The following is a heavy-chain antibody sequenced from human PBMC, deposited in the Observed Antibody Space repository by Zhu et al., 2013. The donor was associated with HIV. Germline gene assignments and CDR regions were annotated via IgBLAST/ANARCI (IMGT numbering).Heavy chain of an antibody. V-gene: IGHV1-2*02. CDR2: IIPINGGT. CDR1: GYTFTGHH. J-gene: IGHJ3*02. CDR3: AREGRITMIVDDAFDI. D-gene: IGHD3-22*01. Sequence: QVQLVQSGAEVKKPGASVKVSCKASGYTFTGHHIHWVRLAPGQGLEWMGWIIPINGGTSYAQKFQGRVTMTMDTSISTAYMELSSLRSGDTAVYYCAREGRITMIVDDAFDIWGQGTMVTVSS.